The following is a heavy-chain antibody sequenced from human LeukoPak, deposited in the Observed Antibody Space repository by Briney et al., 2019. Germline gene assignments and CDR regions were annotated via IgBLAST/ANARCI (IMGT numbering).Heavy chain of an antibody. CDR1: GGSFSGYY. V-gene: IGHV4-34*01. CDR2: INHSGST. J-gene: IGHJ4*02. Sequence: PSETLSLTCAVYGGSFSGYYWSWIRQPPGKGLEWIGEINHSGSTNYNPSLKSRVTISVDTSKNQFSLKLSSVTAADTGVYYCARAGDDYVWGSYRPAFDYWGQGALVTVSS. CDR3: ARAGDDYVWGSYRPAFDY. D-gene: IGHD3-16*02.